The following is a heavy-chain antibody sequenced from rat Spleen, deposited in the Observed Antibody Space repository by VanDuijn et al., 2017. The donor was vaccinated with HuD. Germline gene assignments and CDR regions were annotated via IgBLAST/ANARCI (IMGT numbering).Heavy chain of an antibody. CDR2: MTNTGGSI. V-gene: IGHV5-31*01. CDR1: GFTFHNYW. J-gene: IGHJ2*01. D-gene: IGHD1-9*01. CDR3: ARRHYGYTDYFDY. Sequence: EVQLVESGGGLVQPGSSLKLSCVASGFTFHNYWMTWIRQAPGKGLEWVASMTNTGGSIYYLDSVKGRFTISRDNAQNTLYLQMNSLRSADTATYYCARRHYGYTDYFDYWGQGVMVTVSS.